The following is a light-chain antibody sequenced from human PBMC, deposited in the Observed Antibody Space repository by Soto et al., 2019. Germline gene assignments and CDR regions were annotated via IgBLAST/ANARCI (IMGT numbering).Light chain of an antibody. V-gene: IGKV1-27*01. Sequence: DIRMTQSPSSLSSSVGDRVTIACRASQDISTYLAWYQQKPGKVPKLLIYAASTLLSGVPSRFSGSGSGTDFTLTISSLQPEDFATYYCQQSYSTPGTFGQGTKVDNK. CDR2: AAS. CDR1: QDISTY. CDR3: QQSYSTPGT. J-gene: IGKJ1*01.